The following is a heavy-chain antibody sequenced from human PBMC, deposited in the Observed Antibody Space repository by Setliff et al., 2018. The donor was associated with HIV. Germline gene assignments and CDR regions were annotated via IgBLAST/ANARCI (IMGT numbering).Heavy chain of an antibody. CDR1: GDSISTYC. CDR3: ARDSGGYNYGFAVGSFDY. Sequence: SETLSLTCTVSGDSISTYCWIWIRQPPGKGLEWIGNIYTSGSTNYNPSLKSRVTISVDTSKSQFSLKLTSVAAADTAVYYCARDSGGYNYGFAVGSFDYWGQGALVTVSS. J-gene: IGHJ4*02. V-gene: IGHV4-59*01. CDR2: IYTSGST. D-gene: IGHD5-18*01.